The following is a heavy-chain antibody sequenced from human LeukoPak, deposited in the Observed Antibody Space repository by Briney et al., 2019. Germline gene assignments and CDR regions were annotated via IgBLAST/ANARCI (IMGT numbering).Heavy chain of an antibody. Sequence: PGGSLRLSCAASGFTFSSYGMHWVRQAPGKGLEWVAVIWYDGSNKYYADSVKGRFTISRDNSKNTLYLQMNSLRAEDTAVYYCARDRWYYYGSGSLDNAFDIWGQGTMVTVSS. CDR3: ARDRWYYYGSGSLDNAFDI. CDR2: IWYDGSNK. V-gene: IGHV3-33*01. CDR1: GFTFSSYG. J-gene: IGHJ3*02. D-gene: IGHD3-10*01.